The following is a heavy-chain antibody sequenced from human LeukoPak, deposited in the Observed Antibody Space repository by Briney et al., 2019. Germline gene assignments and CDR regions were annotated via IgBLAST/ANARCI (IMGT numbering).Heavy chain of an antibody. CDR3: TRAYYGSEDY. Sequence: GGSLRLSCAASGFTFSDYYMSWIRQAPGKGLEWVANIKQDGSEKNYVDSVKGRFTISRDNAKNSLYLQMNSLRDDDTAVYYCTRAYYGSEDYWGQGTLVTVSS. D-gene: IGHD3-22*01. CDR2: IKQDGSEK. J-gene: IGHJ4*02. CDR1: GFTFSDYY. V-gene: IGHV3-7*04.